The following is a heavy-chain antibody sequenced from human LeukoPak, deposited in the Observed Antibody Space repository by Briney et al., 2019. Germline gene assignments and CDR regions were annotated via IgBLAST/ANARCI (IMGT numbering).Heavy chain of an antibody. CDR3: ARGGGKMAGAGRGPFDY. J-gene: IGHJ4*02. Sequence: GGSLRLSCAASGFTFSSYWMSWVRQAPGKGLEWVANIKQDGSEKYYVDSVKGRFTISRDNAKNSLYLQMNSLRAEDTAVYYGARGGGKMAGAGRGPFDYWGQGTLVTVSS. V-gene: IGHV3-7*03. D-gene: IGHD6-19*01. CDR1: GFTFSSYW. CDR2: IKQDGSEK.